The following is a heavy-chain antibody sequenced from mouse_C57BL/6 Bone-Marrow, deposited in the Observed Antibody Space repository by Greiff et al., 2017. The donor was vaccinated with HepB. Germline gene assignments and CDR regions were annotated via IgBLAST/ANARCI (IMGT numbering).Heavy chain of an antibody. CDR3: TTVITTLYFDY. Sequence: VQLQQSGAELVRPGASVKLSCTASGFNIKDDYMHWVKQRPEQGLEWIGWIDPENGDTEYASKFQGKATITADTSSNTAYLQLSSLTSEDTAVYCCTTVITTLYFDYWGQGTTLTVSS. V-gene: IGHV14-4*01. J-gene: IGHJ2*01. CDR2: IDPENGDT. D-gene: IGHD1-1*01. CDR1: GFNIKDDY.